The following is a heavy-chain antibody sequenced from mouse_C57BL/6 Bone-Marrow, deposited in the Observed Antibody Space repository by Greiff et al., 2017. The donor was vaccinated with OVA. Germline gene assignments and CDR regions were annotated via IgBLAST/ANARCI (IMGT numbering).Heavy chain of an antibody. CDR3: ARRGLYYDYDDY. V-gene: IGHV1-66*01. CDR1: GYSFTSYY. CDR2: IYPGSGNT. D-gene: IGHD2-4*01. Sequence: VKLQESGPELVKPGASVKISCKASGYSFTSYYIHWVKQRPGPGLEWIGWIYPGSGNTKYNEKFKGKATLTADTSSSTAYMQLSSLTSEDSAVYYCARRGLYYDYDDYWGQGTTLTVFS. J-gene: IGHJ2*01.